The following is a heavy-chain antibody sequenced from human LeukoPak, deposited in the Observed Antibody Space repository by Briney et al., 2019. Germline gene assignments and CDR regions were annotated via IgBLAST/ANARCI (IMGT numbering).Heavy chain of an antibody. J-gene: IGHJ4*02. CDR2: ISYDGSNK. Sequence: GRSLRLSCAASGFTFSSYGMHWVRQAPGKGLEWVAVISYDGSNKYYADSVKGRFTISRDNSKNTLYLQMNSLRAEDTAVYYCAKDRDYSDYLGWGQGTLVNVSS. CDR3: AKDRDYSDYLG. D-gene: IGHD4-11*01. CDR1: GFTFSSYG. V-gene: IGHV3-30*18.